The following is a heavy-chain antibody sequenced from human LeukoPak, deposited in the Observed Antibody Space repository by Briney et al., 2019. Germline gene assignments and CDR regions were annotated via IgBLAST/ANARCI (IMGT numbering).Heavy chain of an antibody. CDR1: GGSFSGYY. D-gene: IGHD3-10*01. Sequence: SETLSLTCAVYGGSFSGYYWSWIRQPPGKGLEWIGEINHSGSTNYNPSLKSRVTISVDTSKNQFSLKLSSVTAADTAVYYCARRVGRWFGERAYYYNYMDVWGKGTTVTISS. CDR2: INHSGST. J-gene: IGHJ6*03. V-gene: IGHV4-34*01. CDR3: ARRVGRWFGERAYYYNYMDV.